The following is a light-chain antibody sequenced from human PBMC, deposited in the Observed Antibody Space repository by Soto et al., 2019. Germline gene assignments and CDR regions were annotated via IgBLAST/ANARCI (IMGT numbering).Light chain of an antibody. Sequence: EIVMTQSPATLSVSPGERATLSCRASQSVSSKLAWYQHKPGQAPRLLIYDTSTRATGIPARFRGSGSGTEFTLTIDSLQSEDFAVYYCQQYNDWPPAFGGGTKVEIK. CDR3: QQYNDWPPA. J-gene: IGKJ4*01. CDR1: QSVSSK. CDR2: DTS. V-gene: IGKV3-15*01.